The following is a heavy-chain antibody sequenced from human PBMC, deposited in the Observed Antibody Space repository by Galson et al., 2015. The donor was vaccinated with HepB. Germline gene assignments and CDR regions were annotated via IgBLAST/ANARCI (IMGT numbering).Heavy chain of an antibody. J-gene: IGHJ4*02. CDR3: AARRYYSDSTGSYYFEY. CDR2: ISSSSSAI. Sequence: SLRLSCAASGINFYSYNMKWVRQAPGKGLEWVSDISSSSSAIYYADSVKGRFTVSRDNAKSSLYMQMNSLRAEDTAVYYCAARRYYSDSTGSYYFEYWGQGTLVTVSS. D-gene: IGHD3-22*01. V-gene: IGHV3-48*01. CDR1: GINFYSYN.